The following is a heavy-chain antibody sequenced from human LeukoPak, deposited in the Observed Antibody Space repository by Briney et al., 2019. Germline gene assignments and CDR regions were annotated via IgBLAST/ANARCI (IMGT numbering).Heavy chain of an antibody. CDR2: INHSGST. J-gene: IGHJ4*02. Sequence: SETLSLTCAVYGGSFSGYYWSWIRQPPGKGLEWIGEINHSGSTNYNPSLKSRVTISVDTSKNQFPLKLSSVTAADTAVYYCAREDYDFWSGHTFDYWGQGTLVTVSS. CDR1: GGSFSGYY. CDR3: AREDYDFWSGHTFDY. V-gene: IGHV4-34*01. D-gene: IGHD3-3*01.